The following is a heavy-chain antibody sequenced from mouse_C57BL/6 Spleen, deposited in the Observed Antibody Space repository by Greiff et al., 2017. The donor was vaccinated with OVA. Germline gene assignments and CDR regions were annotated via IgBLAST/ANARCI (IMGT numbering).Heavy chain of an antibody. J-gene: IGHJ3*01. V-gene: IGHV1-82*01. D-gene: IGHD2-14*01. Sequence: QVQLQQSGPELVKPGASVKISCKASGYAFSSSWMNWVKQRPGQGLEWIGRIYPGDGDTNYNGKFKGKATLTADKSSSTAYMQLSSLTSEDSAVYFCARSYWDDGAGFADWGQGTLVTVSA. CDR2: IYPGDGDT. CDR3: ARSYWDDGAGFAD. CDR1: GYAFSSSW.